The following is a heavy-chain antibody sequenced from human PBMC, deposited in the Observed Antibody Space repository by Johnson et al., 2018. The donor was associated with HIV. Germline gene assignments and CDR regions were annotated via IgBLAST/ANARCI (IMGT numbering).Heavy chain of an antibody. J-gene: IGHJ3*01. CDR2: INWNGGST. V-gene: IGHV3-20*04. Sequence: VQLMESGGGLVKPGGSLRLSCAASGFTFDDYGMSWVRQAPGKGLEWVSGINWNGGSTGYADSVKGRFTISRDNAKNSLYLQMNSLRAEYTAVYFCVRWGSGWYAFDFWGRGTLVTVSS. CDR3: VRWGSGWYAFDF. D-gene: IGHD6-19*01. CDR1: GFTFDDYG.